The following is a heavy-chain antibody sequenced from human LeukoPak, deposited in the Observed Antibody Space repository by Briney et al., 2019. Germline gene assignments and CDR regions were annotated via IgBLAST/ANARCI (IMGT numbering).Heavy chain of an antibody. CDR2: INGSGGNT. CDR1: GFTFSSYA. Sequence: QPGGSLRLSCAASGFTFSSYAMSWVRQAPGKGLEWVSAINGSGGNTYYADSVKGRFTISRDNSKNTLYLQMNSLRAEDTAVYYCAKALKGFLEWLSLLYYDSSGFDYWGQGTLVTVSS. J-gene: IGHJ4*02. V-gene: IGHV3-23*01. D-gene: IGHD3-22*01. CDR3: AKALKGFLEWLSLLYYDSSGFDY.